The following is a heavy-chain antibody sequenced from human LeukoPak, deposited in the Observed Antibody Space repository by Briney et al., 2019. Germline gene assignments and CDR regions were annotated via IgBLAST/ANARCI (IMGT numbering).Heavy chain of an antibody. D-gene: IGHD5-12*01. CDR3: VRPSGLRTATRHGRHYFDY. Sequence: GESLRLSCAASGFTFSTYNINWVRQAPGKGLEWVSSISDSSYYILYADSVKGRFTISRDNAKNSLYLQMSSLRAEDTAVYYCVRPSGLRTATRHGRHYFDYWGQGTLVTVSS. V-gene: IGHV3-21*01. CDR2: ISDSSYYI. CDR1: GFTFSTYN. J-gene: IGHJ4*02.